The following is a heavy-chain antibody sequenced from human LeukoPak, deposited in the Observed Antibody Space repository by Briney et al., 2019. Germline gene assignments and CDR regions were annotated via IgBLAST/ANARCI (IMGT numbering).Heavy chain of an antibody. J-gene: IGHJ4*02. Sequence: SSVKVSCKASARTFSSYAISWVRQAPGQVIEWMGAIIPIFGTANYAQKFQGRVTLTTEESTSTAYMELSSLRSEETAVYYCARDRRYSYGLGDYWGQGSLVTVCS. CDR1: ARTFSSYA. CDR3: ARDRRYSYGLGDY. CDR2: IIPIFGTA. D-gene: IGHD5-18*01. V-gene: IGHV1-69*05.